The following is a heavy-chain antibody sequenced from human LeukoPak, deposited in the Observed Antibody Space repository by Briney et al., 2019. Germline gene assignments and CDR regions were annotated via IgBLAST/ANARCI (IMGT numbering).Heavy chain of an antibody. V-gene: IGHV4-39*01. CDR2: IFYSGST. Sequence: KASETLSLTCTVSGGSISRSSFYWGWIRQPPGKGLEWIGSIFYSGSTYYNPSLKSRATISVDMSKNQFSLKLDSVTAADTAIYYCARPLGSGWNPFDYWGQGTLVTVSS. CDR1: GGSISRSSFY. CDR3: ARPLGSGWNPFDY. J-gene: IGHJ4*02. D-gene: IGHD6-19*01.